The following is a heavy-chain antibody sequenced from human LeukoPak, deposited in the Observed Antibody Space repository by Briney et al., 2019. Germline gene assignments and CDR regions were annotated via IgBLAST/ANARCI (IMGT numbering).Heavy chain of an antibody. CDR3: ARGRFYYYDSSGYYY. D-gene: IGHD3-22*01. J-gene: IGHJ4*02. CDR1: GGTFSSYA. Sequence: ASVKVSCKASGGTFSSYAISWVRQAPGQGLEWMGGIIPIFGTANYAQKFQGRVTITADKSTSTAYMELSSLRSEDTAAYYCARGRFYYYDSSGYYYWGQGTLVTVSS. V-gene: IGHV1-69*06. CDR2: IIPIFGTA.